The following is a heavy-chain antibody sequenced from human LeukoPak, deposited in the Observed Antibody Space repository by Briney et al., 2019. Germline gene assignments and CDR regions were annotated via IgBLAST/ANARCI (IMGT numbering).Heavy chain of an antibody. Sequence: GGSLRLSCAASGFTFSSYEMNWVRQAPGKGLEWVSYISSSGSTIYYADSVKGRFTISRDNAKNSLYLQMNSLRAGDTAVYYCARARGIDLESRGLDYWGQGTLVIVSS. CDR3: ARARGIDLESRGLDY. CDR1: GFTFSSYE. J-gene: IGHJ4*02. CDR2: ISSSGSTI. D-gene: IGHD3-10*01. V-gene: IGHV3-48*03.